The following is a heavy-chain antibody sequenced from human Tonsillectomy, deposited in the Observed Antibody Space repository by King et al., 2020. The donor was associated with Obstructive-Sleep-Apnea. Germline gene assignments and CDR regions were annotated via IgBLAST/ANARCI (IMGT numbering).Heavy chain of an antibody. J-gene: IGHJ4*02. CDR2: ISYYGSNK. D-gene: IGHD3-10*01. CDR3: ARDWYYYGSGSFDY. Sequence: VQLVESGGGVVQPGRSLRLSCAASGFTFSNYPMHWVRQAPGKGLEWVALISYYGSNKYYADSVKGRFTSSRDNSKNKLYLQMNSLRAEDTAVFYCARDWYYYGSGSFDYWGQGTLVTVSS. V-gene: IGHV3-30*04. CDR1: GFTFSNYP.